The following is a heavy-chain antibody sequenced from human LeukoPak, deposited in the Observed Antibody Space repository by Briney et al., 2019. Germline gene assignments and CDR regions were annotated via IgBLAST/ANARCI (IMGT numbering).Heavy chain of an antibody. Sequence: SETLSLTRTVSGGSISSYYWSWIRQPAGKGLEWIGRIYTSGSTNYNSSLKSRVTLSVDTSKNQFSLKLSSVTAADTAVYYCARGSSSGPDYYYGMDVWGQGTTVTVSS. J-gene: IGHJ6*02. CDR1: GGSISSYY. D-gene: IGHD6-19*01. CDR3: ARGSSSGPDYYYGMDV. V-gene: IGHV4-4*07. CDR2: IYTSGST.